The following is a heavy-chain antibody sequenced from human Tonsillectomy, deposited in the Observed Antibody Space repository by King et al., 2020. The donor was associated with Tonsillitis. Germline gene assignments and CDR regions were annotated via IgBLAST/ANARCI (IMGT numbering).Heavy chain of an antibody. Sequence: DVQLVESGGGLVQPGGSLRLCCAASGFTFSSYAMSWVRQAPGKGPEWVSAISGSGDSTYYADSVKGRFTISRDNSKNTLYLQMNSLRAEDTAVYYCAKRSYDSSAYHFDYWGQGTLVTVSS. D-gene: IGHD3-22*01. CDR3: AKRSYDSSAYHFDY. V-gene: IGHV3-23*04. J-gene: IGHJ4*02. CDR2: ISGSGDST. CDR1: GFTFSSYA.